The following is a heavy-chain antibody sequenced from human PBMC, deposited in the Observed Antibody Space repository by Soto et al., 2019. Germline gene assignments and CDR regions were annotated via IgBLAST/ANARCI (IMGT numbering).Heavy chain of an antibody. D-gene: IGHD2-2*01. J-gene: IGHJ6*02. CDR1: SVSNAW. Sequence: SVSNAWMNWVRQAPGKGLEWVGRIKSKTDGGTTDYAAPVKGRFTISRDDSKNTLYLQMNSLKTEDTAVYYCTTLTYCISTSCHPYGMDVWGLGTTVTVSS. V-gene: IGHV3-15*07. CDR2: IKSKTDGGTT. CDR3: TTLTYCISTSCHPYGMDV.